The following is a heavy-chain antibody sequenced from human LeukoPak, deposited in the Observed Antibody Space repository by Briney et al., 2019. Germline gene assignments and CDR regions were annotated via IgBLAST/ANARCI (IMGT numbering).Heavy chain of an antibody. D-gene: IGHD3-22*01. CDR1: GYTFTSYA. Sequence: ASVKVSCKASGYTFTSYAMNWVRQAPGQGLEWMGWINTNNGNPTYAQGFTGRFVFSLDTSFSTAYMQMSSLKAEDTAFYYSAILKGSGYYGWDPENFDYWGQGTLVTVSS. CDR3: AILKGSGYYGWDPENFDY. J-gene: IGHJ4*02. V-gene: IGHV7-4-1*02. CDR2: INTNNGNP.